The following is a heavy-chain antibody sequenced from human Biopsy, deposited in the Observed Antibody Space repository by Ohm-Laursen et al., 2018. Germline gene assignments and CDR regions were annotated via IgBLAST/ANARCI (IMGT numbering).Heavy chain of an antibody. V-gene: IGHV4-31*01. CDR1: GGSIGGGEYY. CDR3: ARGVPHYDGSGFPLAGYWYFDL. Sequence: SETLSLICPVSGGSIGGGEYYWNWIRQHPGKGLEWIGLLSYSGTTFYNPSLESLLTISIDTSKNHFSLNLRSVTAADTAVYYCARGVPHYDGSGFPLAGYWYFDLWGRGTLVTVSS. D-gene: IGHD3-22*01. CDR2: LSYSGTT. J-gene: IGHJ2*01.